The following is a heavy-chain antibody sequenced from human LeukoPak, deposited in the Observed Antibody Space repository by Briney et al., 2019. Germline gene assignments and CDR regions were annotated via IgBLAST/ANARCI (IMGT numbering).Heavy chain of an antibody. V-gene: IGHV4-4*02. D-gene: IGHD6-19*01. Sequence: SGTLSLTCAVSGGSISSDNWWSWVRQPPGKGLEWIGEIYHSGSTNYNPSLQSRVTISVDKSNNHFSLRLTSVTAADTAVYYCATNGWYCLDHWGQGALVTVSS. CDR1: GGSISSDNW. CDR2: IYHSGST. CDR3: ATNGWYCLDH. J-gene: IGHJ1*01.